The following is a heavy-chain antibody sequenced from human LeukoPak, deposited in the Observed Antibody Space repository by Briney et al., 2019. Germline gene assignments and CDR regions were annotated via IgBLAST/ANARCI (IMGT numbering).Heavy chain of an antibody. J-gene: IGHJ4*02. Sequence: ASVKVSCKASGYTFTGYYMHWVRQAPGQGLEWMGWINPNSGGTNYAQKLQGRVTMTTDTSTSTAYMELRSLRSDDTAVYYCARAVHGLGSGWYPPYLSLGIVGNLIDYWGQGTLVTVSS. CDR3: ARAVHGLGSGWYPPYLSLGIVGNLIDY. CDR2: INPNSGGT. CDR1: GYTFTGYY. D-gene: IGHD6-19*01. V-gene: IGHV1-2*02.